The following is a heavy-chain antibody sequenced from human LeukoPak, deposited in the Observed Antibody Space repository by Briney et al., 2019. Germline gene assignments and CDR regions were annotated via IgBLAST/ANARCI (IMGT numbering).Heavy chain of an antibody. Sequence: GGSLRLSCAASGFTLSNYWMSWVRQAPEKGLEWVANIKQDGSEKYYVDSVEGRFTISRDNAKNSLYLQMDSLRAEDTAVYYCARGGYYRFDYWGQGTLVSVS. CDR3: ARGGYYRFDY. V-gene: IGHV3-7*04. CDR2: IKQDGSEK. J-gene: IGHJ4*02. D-gene: IGHD1-26*01. CDR1: GFTLSNYW.